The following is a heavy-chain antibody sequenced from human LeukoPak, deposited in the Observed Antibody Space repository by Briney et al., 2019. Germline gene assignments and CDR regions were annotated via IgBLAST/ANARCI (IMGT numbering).Heavy chain of an antibody. V-gene: IGHV3-30-3*01. Sequence: GGSLRLSCAASGFTFSSYAMHWVRQAPGKGLEWVAVISYDGSNKYYADSVKGRFTISRDNSKNTLYLQMNSLRAEDTAVYYCARDGVDMRGDYWGQGTLVTVSS. D-gene: IGHD5-12*01. CDR1: GFTFSSYA. CDR3: ARDGVDMRGDY. J-gene: IGHJ4*02. CDR2: ISYDGSNK.